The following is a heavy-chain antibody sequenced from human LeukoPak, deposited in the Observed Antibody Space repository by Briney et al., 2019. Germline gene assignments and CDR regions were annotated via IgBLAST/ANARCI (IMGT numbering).Heavy chain of an antibody. Sequence: ASVKVSCKASGGTFSSYAISWVRQAPGQGLEWMGGIIPIFGTANYAQKFQGRVTITADESTSTAYMELSSLRSEDTAVYYCARVIAAAGGYHFDYWGQGTLVTVSS. CDR2: IIPIFGTA. D-gene: IGHD6-13*01. J-gene: IGHJ4*02. V-gene: IGHV1-69*01. CDR1: GGTFSSYA. CDR3: ARVIAAAGGYHFDY.